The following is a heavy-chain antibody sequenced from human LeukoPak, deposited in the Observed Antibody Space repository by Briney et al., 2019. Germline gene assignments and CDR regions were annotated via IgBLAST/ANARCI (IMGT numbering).Heavy chain of an antibody. J-gene: IGHJ4*02. CDR3: AKVFKGYYDSSGYYSDY. CDR2: ISGSGGST. Sequence: GGSLRLSCAASGFTFSSYAMSWVRQAPGKGLEWVSAISGSGGSTYYADSVKGRFTIPRDNSKNTLYLQMNSLRAEDTAVYYCAKVFKGYYDSSGYYSDYWGQGTLVTVSS. V-gene: IGHV3-23*01. CDR1: GFTFSSYA. D-gene: IGHD3-22*01.